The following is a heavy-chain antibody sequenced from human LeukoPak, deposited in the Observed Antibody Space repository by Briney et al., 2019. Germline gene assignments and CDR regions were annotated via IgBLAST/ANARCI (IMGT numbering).Heavy chain of an antibody. CDR3: ARDSPYGSGSYLVY. J-gene: IGHJ4*02. CDR2: INPNSGGT. Sequence: ASVKVSCKASRYTFTGYYMHWVRQAPGQGLEWMGWINPNSGGTNYAQKFQGRVTMTRDTSISTAYMELSRLRSDDTAVYYCARDSPYGSGSYLVYWGQGTLVTVSS. D-gene: IGHD3-10*01. V-gene: IGHV1-2*02. CDR1: RYTFTGYY.